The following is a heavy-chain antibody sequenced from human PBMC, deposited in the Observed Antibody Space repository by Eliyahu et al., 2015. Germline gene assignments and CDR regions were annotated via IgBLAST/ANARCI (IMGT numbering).Heavy chain of an antibody. D-gene: IGHD5-18*01. CDR1: GFTFSSYA. CDR3: AKNLGCSDGSCYWYFDL. V-gene: IGHV3-23*01. Sequence: EVELLESGGGLVQPGGSLRLSCAASGFTFSSYAMXWVRXVPGXGLEWXSXXSGSGGRTFYADSVKGRFTISRDNSKNTLYLQMNSLRAEDTAVYYCAKNLGCSDGSCYWYFDLWGRGTLVTVSS. J-gene: IGHJ2*01. CDR2: XSGSGGRT.